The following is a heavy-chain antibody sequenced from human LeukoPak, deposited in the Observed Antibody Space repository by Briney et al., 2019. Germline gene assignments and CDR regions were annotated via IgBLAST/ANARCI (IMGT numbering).Heavy chain of an antibody. V-gene: IGHV3-23*01. D-gene: IGHD1-26*01. CDR1: GFTFSSYA. J-gene: IGHJ4*02. CDR2: ISGSGSST. Sequence: GGSLRLSCAASGFTFSSYAMSWVRQAPGKGLEWLSSISGSGSSTYYADSVKGRFTISRDNSKNTLYVQMNSLRAEDTAVYSCVKGLQWELPFDYWGQGTLVTVSS. CDR3: VKGLQWELPFDY.